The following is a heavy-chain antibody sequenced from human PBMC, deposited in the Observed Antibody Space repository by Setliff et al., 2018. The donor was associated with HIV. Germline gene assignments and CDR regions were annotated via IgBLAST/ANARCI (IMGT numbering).Heavy chain of an antibody. J-gene: IGHJ4*02. CDR1: GGSISSGSYY. V-gene: IGHV4-61*09. CDR3: ARGKWFGESRRPYYFDY. CDR2: IYTSGST. D-gene: IGHD3-10*01. Sequence: SETLSLTCTVSGGSISSGSYYWSWIRQPAGKGLEWIGHIYTSGSTNYNPSLKSRVTISVDTSKNQFSLKLTSVTAADTAVYYCARGKWFGESRRPYYFDYWGQGTLVTVSS.